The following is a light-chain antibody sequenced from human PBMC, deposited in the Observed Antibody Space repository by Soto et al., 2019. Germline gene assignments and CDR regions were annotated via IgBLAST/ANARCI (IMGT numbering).Light chain of an antibody. CDR1: QSVDSNY. CDR3: QQYGTPRSVT. J-gene: IGKJ5*01. Sequence: EIFLRQSPGTLSLXXXXEXTXSXRAIQSVDSNYLAWYQQKAGQTPRLIIYGATGRADGIPHRFSGSGFGTDFTLTISKVEPEDFAVYYCQQYGTPRSVTFGQGTRLEI. V-gene: IGKV3-20*01. CDR2: GAT.